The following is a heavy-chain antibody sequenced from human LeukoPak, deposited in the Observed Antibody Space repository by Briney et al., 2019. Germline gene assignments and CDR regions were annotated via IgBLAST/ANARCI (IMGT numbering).Heavy chain of an antibody. D-gene: IGHD3-9*01. CDR3: ARDKVNDILTGYYLQQYYYYGMDV. CDR1: GGTFSSYA. Sequence: GASVKVSCKASGGTFSSYAISWVRQAPGQGLEWMGIINPSGGSTSYAQKFQGRVTMTRDTSTSTVYMELSSLRSEDTAVYYCARDKVNDILTGYYLQQYYYYGMDVWGQGTTVTVSS. J-gene: IGHJ6*02. V-gene: IGHV1-46*01. CDR2: INPSGGST.